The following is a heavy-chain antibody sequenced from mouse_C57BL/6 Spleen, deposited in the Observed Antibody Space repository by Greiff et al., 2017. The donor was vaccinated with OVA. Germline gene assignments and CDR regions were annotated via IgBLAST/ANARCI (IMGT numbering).Heavy chain of an antibody. CDR3: ARQVTTPYAMDY. D-gene: IGHD2-3*01. V-gene: IGHV5-6*01. CDR2: ISSGGSYT. Sequence: EVQVVESGGDLVKPGGSLKLSCAASGFTFSSYGMSWVRQTPDKRLEWVATISSGGSYTYYPDSVKGRFTISRDNAKNTLYLQMSSLKSEDTAMYYCARQVTTPYAMDYWGQGTSVTVSS. J-gene: IGHJ4*01. CDR1: GFTFSSYG.